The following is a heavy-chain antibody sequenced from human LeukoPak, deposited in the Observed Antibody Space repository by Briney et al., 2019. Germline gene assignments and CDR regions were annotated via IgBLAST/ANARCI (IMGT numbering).Heavy chain of an antibody. V-gene: IGHV4-59*08. J-gene: IGHJ4*02. D-gene: IGHD2-15*01. CDR2: IYHSGST. CDR3: ARQVVVVAATIDY. CDR1: GGSITSYY. Sequence: SETLSLTCTVSGGSITSYYWSWIRQPPGKGLEWIGYIYHSGSTYYNPSLKSRVTISVDTSKNQFSLKLSSVAAADTAVYYCARQVVVVAATIDYWGQGTLVTVSS.